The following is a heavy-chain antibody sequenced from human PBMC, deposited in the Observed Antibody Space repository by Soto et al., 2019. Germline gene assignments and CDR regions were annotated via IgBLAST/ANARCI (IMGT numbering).Heavy chain of an antibody. V-gene: IGHV1-24*01. CDR3: ATVGSNYYYYYYGMDV. CDR1: GYTLTELS. D-gene: IGHD4-4*01. J-gene: IGHJ6*02. CDR2: FDPEDGET. Sequence: ASVKVSCKVSGYTLTELSMHWVRQAPGKGLEWMGGFDPEDGETIYAQKFQGRVTMTEDTSTDTAYMELSSLRSEDTAVYYCATVGSNYYYYYYGMDVWGQGTAVTVS.